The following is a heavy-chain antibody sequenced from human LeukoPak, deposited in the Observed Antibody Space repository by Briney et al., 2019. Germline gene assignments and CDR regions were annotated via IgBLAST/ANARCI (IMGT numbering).Heavy chain of an antibody. Sequence: PSETLSLTCTVSGGSISSYYWSWIRQPPGKGLEWIGYIYYSGSTNYNTSLKSRVTISVDTSKNQFSLKLSSVTAADTAVYYCARERSGGRVWFDPWGQGTLVTVSS. CDR3: ARERSGGRVWFDP. D-gene: IGHD3-16*01. J-gene: IGHJ5*02. CDR1: GGSISSYY. CDR2: IYYSGST. V-gene: IGHV4-59*01.